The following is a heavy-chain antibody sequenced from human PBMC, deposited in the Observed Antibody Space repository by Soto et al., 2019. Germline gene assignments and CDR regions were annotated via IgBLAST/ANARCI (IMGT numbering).Heavy chain of an antibody. D-gene: IGHD3-3*01. CDR3: SRGRSPYYGYFDP. CDR1: GFTFSDYY. V-gene: IGHV3-11*06. CDR2: ISSSSSYT. Sequence: GGSLRLSCAASGFTFSDYYMSWIRQAPGKGLEWVSYISSSSSYTNYADSVKGRFTISRDNAKNTLYLQMNGLRADDTAVYYCSRGRSPYYGYFDPWGPGTLVTVSS. J-gene: IGHJ5*02.